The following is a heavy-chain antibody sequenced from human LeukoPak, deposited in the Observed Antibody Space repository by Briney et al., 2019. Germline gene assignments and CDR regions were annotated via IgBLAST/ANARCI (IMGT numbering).Heavy chain of an antibody. Sequence: GASVKVSCKASGYTFTSYDINWVRQAPGQGLEWMGWINPNSGGTNYAQKFQGRVTMTRDTSISTAYMELSRLRSDDTAVYYCARILTVGDLWSGYGMDVWGQGTTVTVSS. CDR3: ARILTVGDLWSGYGMDV. D-gene: IGHD3-3*01. CDR1: GYTFTSYD. J-gene: IGHJ6*02. CDR2: INPNSGGT. V-gene: IGHV1-2*02.